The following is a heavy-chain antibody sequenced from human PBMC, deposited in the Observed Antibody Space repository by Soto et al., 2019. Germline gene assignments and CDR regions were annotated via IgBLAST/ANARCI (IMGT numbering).Heavy chain of an antibody. V-gene: IGHV1-69*01. Sequence: QVQLVQSGAEVKKPGSSVKVSCKASGGSFSSYPLSWVRQAPGQGLEWVGEIIPTFGSADYAQKFEGRVTITADESTSIVYMELNSLRSEDTAVYFCATRGHDFNSSEYTWFDPWGQGTRVIVSS. D-gene: IGHD6-19*01. J-gene: IGHJ5*02. CDR3: ATRGHDFNSSEYTWFDP. CDR2: IIPTFGSA. CDR1: GGSFSSYP.